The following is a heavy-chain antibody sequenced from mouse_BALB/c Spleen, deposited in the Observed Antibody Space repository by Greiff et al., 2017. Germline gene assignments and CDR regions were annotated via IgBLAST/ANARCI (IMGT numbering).Heavy chain of an antibody. J-gene: IGHJ1*01. V-gene: IGHV1S56*01. D-gene: IGHD2-4*01. CDR1: GYTFTSYY. CDR2: IYPGNVNT. Sequence: QVQLQQSGPELVKPGASVRISCKASGYTFTSYYIHWVKQRPGQGLEWIGWIYPGNVNTKYNEKFKGKATLTADKSSSTAYMELSSLTSEDSAVYYCARSNYDYDVGYWYFDVWGAGTTVTVSS. CDR3: ARSNYDYDVGYWYFDV.